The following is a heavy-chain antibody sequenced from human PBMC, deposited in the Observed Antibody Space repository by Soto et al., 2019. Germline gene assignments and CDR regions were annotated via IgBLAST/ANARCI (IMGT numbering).Heavy chain of an antibody. V-gene: IGHV1-8*01. J-gene: IGHJ6*03. Sequence: ASVKVSCKASGYTFTSYDINWVRQATGQGLEWMGWMNPNSGNTGYAQKFQGRVTMTRNTSISTAYMELSSLRSEDTAVYYCARGRRYCSSTSCPTYYYYMDVWGKGTTVTVSS. CDR3: ARGRRYCSSTSCPTYYYYMDV. CDR2: MNPNSGNT. CDR1: GYTFTSYD. D-gene: IGHD2-2*01.